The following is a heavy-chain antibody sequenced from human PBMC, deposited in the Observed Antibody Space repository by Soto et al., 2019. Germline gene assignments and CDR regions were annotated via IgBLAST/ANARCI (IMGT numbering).Heavy chain of an antibody. CDR3: ARGPYEYVWGSDPPHFDY. V-gene: IGHV3-11*01. J-gene: IGHJ4*02. Sequence: QVQLVESGGGLVKPGGSLRLSCAASGFTFSDYYMSWIRQALGKGLEWVSYISSSGSTIYYADSVKGRFTIARDNAKNSLYLQMNRLRAEDTAVYYCARGPYEYVWGSDPPHFDYWGQGTLVTVSS. CDR2: ISSSGSTI. D-gene: IGHD3-16*02. CDR1: GFTFSDYY.